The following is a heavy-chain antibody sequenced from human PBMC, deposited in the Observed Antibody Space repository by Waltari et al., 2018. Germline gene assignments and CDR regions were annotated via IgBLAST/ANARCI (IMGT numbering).Heavy chain of an antibody. D-gene: IGHD6-19*01. CDR3: AKDLAAVAEVFDY. CDR2: ISGSVGSH. CDR1: GFTFSSYA. V-gene: IGHV3-23*01. Sequence: EVQLLESGGGLVQPGGSLRLSCAASGFTFSSYAMSWVRQAPGKGLEWVSAISGSVGSHDYADSVKGRFTISRDNSKNTLYLQMNSLRAEDTAVYYCAKDLAAVAEVFDYWGQGTLVTVSS. J-gene: IGHJ4*02.